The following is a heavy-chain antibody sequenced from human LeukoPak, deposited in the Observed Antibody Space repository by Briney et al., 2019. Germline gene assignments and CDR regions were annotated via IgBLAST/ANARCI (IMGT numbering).Heavy chain of an antibody. CDR1: GGSISSYY. V-gene: IGHV4-59*01. CDR2: IYYSGST. J-gene: IGHJ6*03. CDR3: ARAFHYGSGSYYPYYYYYYYMDV. Sequence: PSETLSLTCTVSGGSISSYYWSWIRQPPGKGLEWIGYIYYSGSTNYNPSLKSRVTISVDTSKNQFSLKLSSVTAADTAVYYCARAFHYGSGSYYPYYYYYYYMDVWGKGTTVTISS. D-gene: IGHD3-10*01.